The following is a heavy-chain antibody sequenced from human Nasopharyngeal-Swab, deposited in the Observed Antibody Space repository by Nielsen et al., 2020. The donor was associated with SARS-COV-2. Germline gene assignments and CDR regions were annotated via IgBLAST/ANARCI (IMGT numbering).Heavy chain of an antibody. D-gene: IGHD3-3*01. CDR2: VVPEDGEP. CDR3: ASEGSGVFGVVIYAFDI. V-gene: IGHV1-24*01. Sequence: ASVKVSCKVSGYTLTVLPIHWVRQAPGKGREWMGIVVPEDGEPIYAQNFQGRVTMTEDTSTYTAYLELSSLRSEDTAVHYCASEGSGVFGVVIYAFDIWGPGTLVTVSS. J-gene: IGHJ3*02. CDR1: GYTLTVLP.